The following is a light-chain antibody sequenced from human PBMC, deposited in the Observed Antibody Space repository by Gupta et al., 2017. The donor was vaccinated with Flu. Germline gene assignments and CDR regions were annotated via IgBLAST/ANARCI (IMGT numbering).Light chain of an antibody. J-gene: IGKJ4*01. CDR3: QQHSNFPIT. Sequence: EPQLSQSPAFMSATPGDKVIISCKASHDIDDELNWYQQKPGEAAMFIMQKASTLVTGVPPRFSGSGYGTELTLTINSIESEDFADYYCQQHSNFPITFGRGTKLEIE. CDR1: HDIDDE. CDR2: KAS. V-gene: IGKV5-2*01.